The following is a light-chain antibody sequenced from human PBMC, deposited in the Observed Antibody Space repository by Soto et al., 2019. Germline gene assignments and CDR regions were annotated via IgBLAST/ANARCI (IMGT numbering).Light chain of an antibody. CDR3: QQYNSYSSIT. Sequence: DIQMTQSPSTLSASVGDRVTITCRASQSISSWLAWYQQKPWKAPKLLIYKASSLESGVPSRFSGSGSGTEITRTISSLQPDDFATYFCQQYNSYSSITFGQGTRLEIK. CDR2: KAS. CDR1: QSISSW. V-gene: IGKV1-5*03. J-gene: IGKJ5*01.